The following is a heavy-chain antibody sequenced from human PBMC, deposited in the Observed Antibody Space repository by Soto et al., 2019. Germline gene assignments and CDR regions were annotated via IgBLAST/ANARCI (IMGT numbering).Heavy chain of an antibody. CDR2: ISYDGSNK. D-gene: IGHD3-3*01. CDR1: GFTFSSYA. V-gene: IGHV3-30-3*01. CDR3: ARDGETWSGQYNWFDP. J-gene: IGHJ5*02. Sequence: GGSLRLSCAASGFTFSSYAMHWVRQAPGKGLEWVAVISYDGSNKYYADSVKGRFTISRDNSKNTLYLQMNSLRAEDTAVYYCARDGETWSGQYNWFDPWGQGTLVTVSS.